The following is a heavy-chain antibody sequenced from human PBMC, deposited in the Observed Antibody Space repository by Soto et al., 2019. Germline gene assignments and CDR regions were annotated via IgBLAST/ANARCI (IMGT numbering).Heavy chain of an antibody. CDR3: ARNMRAVASTLGY. D-gene: IGHD6-19*01. V-gene: IGHV4-39*01. Sequence: SETLSLTCSVSGGSFSNTIYYWAWVRQPPGKGLEWIGSIYYNENAFYNPSLKSRVTISVDSSKSQFSLKVTSVTAADTAVYYCARNMRAVASTLGYWGQGALVTVYS. CDR1: GGSFSNTIYY. J-gene: IGHJ4*02. CDR2: IYYNENA.